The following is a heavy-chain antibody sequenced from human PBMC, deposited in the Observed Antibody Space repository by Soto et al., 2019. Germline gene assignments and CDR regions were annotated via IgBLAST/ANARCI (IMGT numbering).Heavy chain of an antibody. CDR1: GFTFSSYW. J-gene: IGHJ4*02. V-gene: IGHV3-7*05. D-gene: IGHD6-13*01. CDR3: ARDVGSSWLPWGEDY. Sequence: GGSLRLSCAASGFTFSSYWMSWVRQAPGKGLEWVANIKQDGSEKYYVDSVKGRFTISRDNAKNSLYLQMNSLRAEDTAVYYCARDVGSSWLPWGEDYWGQGTLVTVSS. CDR2: IKQDGSEK.